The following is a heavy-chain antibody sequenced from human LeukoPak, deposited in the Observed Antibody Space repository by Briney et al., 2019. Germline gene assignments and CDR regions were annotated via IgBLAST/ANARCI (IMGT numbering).Heavy chain of an antibody. J-gene: IGHJ5*02. V-gene: IGHV3-48*01. CDR2: INSASTSI. CDR1: GFTFSSYN. Sequence: GGSLRLSCAASGFTFSSYNMNWVRQAPGKGLEWVSYINSASTSIYYADSVKGRFTISRDNAKNSLYLQMNSLRAEDTAVYYCARDSVVVVWGNWFDPWGQGTLVTVSS. CDR3: ARDSVVVVWGNWFDP. D-gene: IGHD2-2*01.